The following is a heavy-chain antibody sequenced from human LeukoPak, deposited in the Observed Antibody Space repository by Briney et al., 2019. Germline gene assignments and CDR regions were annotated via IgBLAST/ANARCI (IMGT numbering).Heavy chain of an antibody. Sequence: GGSLRLSCAASGFTFSSYAMHWVRQAPGKGLEYVSAISSNGGSTYYANSVKGRFTISRDNSKNTLYLQMGSLRAEDMAVYYCAGDEAYYYGSGSYYKGNLYYYGMDVWGQGTTVTVSS. CDR1: GFTFSSYA. J-gene: IGHJ6*02. V-gene: IGHV3-64*01. CDR2: ISSNGGST. CDR3: AGDEAYYYGSGSYYKGNLYYYGMDV. D-gene: IGHD3-10*01.